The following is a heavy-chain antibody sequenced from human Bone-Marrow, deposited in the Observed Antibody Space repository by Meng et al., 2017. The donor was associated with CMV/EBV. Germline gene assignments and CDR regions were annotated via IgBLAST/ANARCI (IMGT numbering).Heavy chain of an antibody. Sequence: GSFSGYYWSWIRQPPGKGLEWIGEINHSGSTNYNPSLKSRVTISVDTSKNQFSLKLSSVTAADTAVYYCARRRIAAAGQRMRRWSDPWGQGTLVTVSS. CDR1: GSFSGYY. V-gene: IGHV4-34*01. CDR3: ARRRIAAAGQRMRRWSDP. CDR2: INHSGST. J-gene: IGHJ5*02. D-gene: IGHD6-13*01.